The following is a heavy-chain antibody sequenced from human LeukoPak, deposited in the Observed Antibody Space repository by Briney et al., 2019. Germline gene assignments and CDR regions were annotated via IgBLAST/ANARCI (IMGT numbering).Heavy chain of an antibody. CDR2: INPNNDGT. J-gene: IGHJ4*02. Sequence: ASVKVSCKASGYTFTGYYIHWVRQAPGQGLEWMGWINPNNDGTNYAQKFQGRVTMTRDTSISTAYMELSRLRSDDTAVYYCARDRPAYCSSTSCYGNGDFDYWGQGTLVTVSS. CDR3: ARDRPAYCSSTSCYGNGDFDY. V-gene: IGHV1-2*02. D-gene: IGHD2-2*01. CDR1: GYTFTGYY.